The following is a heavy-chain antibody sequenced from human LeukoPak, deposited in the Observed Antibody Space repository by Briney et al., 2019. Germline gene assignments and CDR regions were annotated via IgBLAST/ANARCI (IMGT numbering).Heavy chain of an antibody. CDR2: ISYDGSNK. CDR1: GFTFSSYA. J-gene: IGHJ3*02. Sequence: GGSLTLSCAASGFTFSSYAMHWVRQPPGKGLEWVAVISYDGSNKYYAESVKGRFTISRDNAKNPLSLQMNSLRAGATAVYYCAKAISRSSPKFDAFDIWGQGTMVTVSS. D-gene: IGHD6-19*01. V-gene: IGHV3-30-3*01. CDR3: AKAISRSSPKFDAFDI.